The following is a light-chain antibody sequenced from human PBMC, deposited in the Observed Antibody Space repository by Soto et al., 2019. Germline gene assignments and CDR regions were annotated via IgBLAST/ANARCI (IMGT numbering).Light chain of an antibody. V-gene: IGKV3-15*01. Sequence: EIVMTQSPATLSVSPGERAALSYRASQTINSNLAWYRQKPGQAPRLLIYGASTRATGIPARFSGSGSGTEFTLTISSLQSEDFGVYYCQQYNNWPLTFGGGTKVEIK. CDR1: QTINSN. CDR2: GAS. CDR3: QQYNNWPLT. J-gene: IGKJ4*01.